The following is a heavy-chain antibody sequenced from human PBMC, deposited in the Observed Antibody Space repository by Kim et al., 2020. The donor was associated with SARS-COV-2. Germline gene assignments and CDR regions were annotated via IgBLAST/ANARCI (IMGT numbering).Heavy chain of an antibody. CDR1: GYSFTSYW. J-gene: IGHJ4*02. V-gene: IGHV5-51*01. CDR3: ARAYCSGGSCGYFDY. Sequence: GESLKISCKGSGYSFTSYWIGWVRQMPGKGLEWMGIIYPGDSDTRYSPSFQGQVTISAVKSISTAYLQWSSLKASDTAMYYCARAYCSGGSCGYFDYWGQGTLVTVSS. D-gene: IGHD2-15*01. CDR2: IYPGDSDT.